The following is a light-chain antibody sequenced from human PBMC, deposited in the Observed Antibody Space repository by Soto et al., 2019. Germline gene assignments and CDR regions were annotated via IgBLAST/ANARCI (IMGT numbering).Light chain of an antibody. Sequence: EMVLTQSPATLSLSPGESATLSCRASQNVGLNFAWYQQKSGQPPRLLIHTASSRATGIPAMFSGSGSRTDFTLTIRSLEPEDIAVYYCQERGRRPRATFGGGTKVEMK. CDR1: QNVGLN. CDR2: TAS. J-gene: IGKJ4*01. V-gene: IGKV3-11*01. CDR3: QERGRRPRAT.